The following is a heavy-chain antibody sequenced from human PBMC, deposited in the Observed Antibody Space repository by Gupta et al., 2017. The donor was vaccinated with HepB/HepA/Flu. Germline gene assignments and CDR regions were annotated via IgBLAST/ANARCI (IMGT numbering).Heavy chain of an antibody. D-gene: IGHD2-8*02. J-gene: IGHJ4*02. CDR2: ISGAGTST. Sequence: EVQLLESGGGLVQPGGSLRLCCDASGFTFSTYAITWVRKAPGKGLEWVSGISGAGTSTYYADSVKGRFTISKDNSKNTLYLQMSSLRAEDTAVYYCAKGGCSGGICYVNYWGQGTLVSVSS. V-gene: IGHV3-23*01. CDR1: GFTFSTYA. CDR3: AKGGCSGGICYVNY.